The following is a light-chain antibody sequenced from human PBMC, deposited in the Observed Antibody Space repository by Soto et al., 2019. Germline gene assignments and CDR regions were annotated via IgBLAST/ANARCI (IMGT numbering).Light chain of an antibody. Sequence: DIQMTQSPASLSASVGDRVTITCQASQDISNLLNWYRQKPGEAPNLLIYDASTLETGVPLRFSGSGYGSYFSFTISSLQPEDVATYYCQQYKSLPLTFGGGTKVEIK. CDR2: DAS. V-gene: IGKV1-33*01. J-gene: IGKJ4*01. CDR1: QDISNL. CDR3: QQYKSLPLT.